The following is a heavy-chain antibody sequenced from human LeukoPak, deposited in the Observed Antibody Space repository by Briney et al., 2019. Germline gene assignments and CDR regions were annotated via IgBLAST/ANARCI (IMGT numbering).Heavy chain of an antibody. V-gene: IGHV3-15*01. CDR3: TTGCSSTSCPPLDAFDI. D-gene: IGHD2-2*01. CDR1: GFTFSNAW. J-gene: IGHJ3*02. CDR2: IKSKTDGGTT. Sequence: GGSLGLSCAASGFTFSNAWMSWVRQAPGKGLEWVGRIKSKTDGGTTDYAAPVKGRFTISRDDSKNTLYLQMNSLKTEDTAVYYCTTGCSSTSCPPLDAFDIWGQGTMVTVSS.